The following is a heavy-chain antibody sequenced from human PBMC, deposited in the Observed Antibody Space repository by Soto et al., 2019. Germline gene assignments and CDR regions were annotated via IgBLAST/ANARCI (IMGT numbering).Heavy chain of an antibody. J-gene: IGHJ4*02. CDR1: GFTFSDLS. CDR2: IDPEDGKT. D-gene: IGHD6-13*01. V-gene: IGHV1-24*01. Sequence: GASVQVSCKVPGFTFSDLSIHWVRQSPGKGLEWMGGIDPEDGKTIYAPKFQGRTTMTEDSSSDTAYLEVNKLMSNDTAFYYCTTGASAGRRDFWGKGTMVTVYS. CDR3: TTGASAGRRDF.